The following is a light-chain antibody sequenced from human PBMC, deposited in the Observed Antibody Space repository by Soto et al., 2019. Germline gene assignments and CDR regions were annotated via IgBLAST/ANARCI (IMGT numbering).Light chain of an antibody. J-gene: IGLJ2*01. V-gene: IGLV2-14*01. Sequence: QSALTQPASVSGSPGQSITISCTGTSNDVGGYNHVSWYQQHPDKAPKLMIYEVSNRPSGVSNRFSGSKSGNTASLTISGLQAEDEADYYCSSYTSSSTLVFGGGTKLTVL. CDR2: EVS. CDR1: SNDVGGYNH. CDR3: SSYTSSSTLV.